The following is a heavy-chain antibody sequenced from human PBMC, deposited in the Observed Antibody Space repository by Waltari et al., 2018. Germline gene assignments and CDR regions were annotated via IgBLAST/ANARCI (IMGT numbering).Heavy chain of an antibody. CDR1: GGTFSIHA. CDR2: VIPMFGTV. J-gene: IGHJ3*01. CDR3: ASGAGYCSSSNCPHDAFNV. V-gene: IGHV1-69*01. D-gene: IGHD2-2*01. Sequence: QVQLMQSGAEVKKPGSSVKVSCTASGGTFSIHAMSWGREAPGQGLEWLGVVIPMFGTVNSAQRFQGRVTITAAESTSTIYMELHTLRSEDTAVYYCASGAGYCSSSNCPHDAFNVWGQGTMVTVSS.